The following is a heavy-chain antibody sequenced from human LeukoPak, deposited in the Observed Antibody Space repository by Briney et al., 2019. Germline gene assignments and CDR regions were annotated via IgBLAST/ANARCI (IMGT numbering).Heavy chain of an antibody. CDR1: GGTFSSYA. CDR2: IIPIFGTA. D-gene: IGHD3-10*01. CDR3: ARDREYYYGSGSYRWFDP. J-gene: IGHJ5*02. V-gene: IGHV1-69*05. Sequence: SVKVSCKASGGTFSSYAISWVRQAPGQGLEWMGGIIPIFGTANYAQKFQGRVTITTDESTSTAYMELSSLRSEDTAVYYCARDREYYYGSGSYRWFDPWGQGTLVTVSS.